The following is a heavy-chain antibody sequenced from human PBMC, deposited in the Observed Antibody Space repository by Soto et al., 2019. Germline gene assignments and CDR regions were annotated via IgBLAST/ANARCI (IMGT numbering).Heavy chain of an antibody. Sequence: GGSLRLSCAASGLIFSSYSMHWVRQAPGKGLEWVAVISYDGSNKYYADSVKGRFTISRDISKNTLNLQMNSLRAEDTAVYYCARDTSTTANYFFAYWGQGTLVPVSS. J-gene: IGHJ4*02. CDR1: GLIFSSYS. CDR3: ARDTSTTANYFFAY. V-gene: IGHV3-30-3*01. D-gene: IGHD1-26*01. CDR2: ISYDGSNK.